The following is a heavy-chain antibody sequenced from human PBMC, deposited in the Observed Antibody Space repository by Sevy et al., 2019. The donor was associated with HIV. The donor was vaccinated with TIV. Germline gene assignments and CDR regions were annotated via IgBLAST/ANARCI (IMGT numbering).Heavy chain of an antibody. D-gene: IGHD1-26*01. V-gene: IGHV3-23*01. CDR1: GFTFSTYA. CDR3: AKRGAQWDLFSYFFDH. J-gene: IGHJ4*02. CDR2: IRSDGGST. Sequence: GGSLRLSCAASGFTFSTYAMTWVRQAPGKGLEWVSSIRSDGGSTHYADSVKGRFTISRDNSKDTLYLQMNSLRADDTAVYYCAKRGAQWDLFSYFFDHWGQGTPVTVSS.